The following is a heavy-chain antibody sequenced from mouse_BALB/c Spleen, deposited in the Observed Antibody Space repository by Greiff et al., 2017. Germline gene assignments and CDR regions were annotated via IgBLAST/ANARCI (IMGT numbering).Heavy chain of an antibody. J-gene: IGHJ1*01. V-gene: IGHV1-5*01. CDR1: GYSFTSYW. CDR3: TRDFLITTVVEWYFDV. CDR2: IYPGNSDT. Sequence: EVQLKQSGTVLARPGASVKMSCKASGYSFTSYWMHWVKQRPGQGLEWIGAIYPGNSDTSYNQKFKGKAKLTAVTSASTAYMELSSLTNEDSAVYYCTRDFLITTVVEWYFDVWGAGTTVTVSS. D-gene: IGHD1-1*01.